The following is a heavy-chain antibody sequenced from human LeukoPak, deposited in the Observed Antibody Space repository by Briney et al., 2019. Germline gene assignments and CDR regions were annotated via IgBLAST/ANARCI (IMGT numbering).Heavy chain of an antibody. D-gene: IGHD2-8*01. J-gene: IGHJ4*02. CDR1: GFTFSSYA. V-gene: IGHV3-23*01. CDR2: ISGSGGST. Sequence: PGGSLRLSCAASGFTFSSYAMSWVRQAPGKGLEWVSAISGSGGSTYYADSVKGRFTISRDNSKNTLYLQMDSLRAEDTAVYYCARRPCTNGVCGFDYWGQGTLVTVSS. CDR3: ARRPCTNGVCGFDY.